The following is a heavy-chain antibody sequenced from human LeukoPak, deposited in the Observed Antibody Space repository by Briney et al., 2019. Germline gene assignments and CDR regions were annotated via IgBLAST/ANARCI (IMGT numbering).Heavy chain of an antibody. D-gene: IGHD1-26*01. CDR3: ATGVGANPYENWFDP. V-gene: IGHV1-24*01. CDR2: FDPEDGET. J-gene: IGHJ5*02. Sequence: ASVTVSCKVSGYTLTELSMHWVRQAPGKGLEWMGGFDPEDGETIYAQKFQGRVTMTEDTSTDTAYMELSSLRSEDTAVYYCATGVGANPYENWFDPWGQGTLVTVSS. CDR1: GYTLTELS.